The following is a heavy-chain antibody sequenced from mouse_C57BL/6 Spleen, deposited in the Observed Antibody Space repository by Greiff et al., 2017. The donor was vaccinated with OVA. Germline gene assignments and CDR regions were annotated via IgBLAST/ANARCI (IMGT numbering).Heavy chain of an antibody. CDR3: AGARGDYYARDY. CDR2: IWRGGST. J-gene: IGHJ4*01. Sequence: VNVVESGPGLVQPSQCLSITCTVSGFSLPSYGVHWVRQSPGKGLEWLGVIWRGGSTDYYAAFMSRLSTTKDNTKGKVFCKMDSLQAEDTAICDWAGARGDYYARDYWGQGTSVTVSS. CDR1: GFSLPSYG. V-gene: IGHV2-5*01.